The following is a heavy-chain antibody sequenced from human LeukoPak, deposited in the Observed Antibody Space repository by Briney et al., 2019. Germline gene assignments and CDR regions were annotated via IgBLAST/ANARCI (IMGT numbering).Heavy chain of an antibody. V-gene: IGHV3-23*01. J-gene: IGHJ4*02. CDR3: AKGSVGNADFAS. Sequence: PGGSLRLSCEASGFTLSSHSMNWVRQAPGKGLEWVSSIIVSGTTYYADSVKGRFTISRDSFRGTLFLQMDSLRVEDTAVYFCAKGSVGNADFASWGQGALVTVSS. CDR1: GFTLSSHS. CDR2: IIVSGTT. D-gene: IGHD6-25*01.